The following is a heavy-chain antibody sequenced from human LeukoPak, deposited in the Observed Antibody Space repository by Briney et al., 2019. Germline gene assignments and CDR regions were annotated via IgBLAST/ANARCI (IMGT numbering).Heavy chain of an antibody. D-gene: IGHD5/OR15-5a*01. CDR1: GDSISSYY. Sequence: PSETLSLTCTVSGDSISSYYWSWIRQPPGKGLEWIGYIYYSGSTDYNPSLKGRVTISVDTSKNQFSLKLSSVTAADTAVYYCARHGPLYEYFYYNMDVWGQGTTVTVSS. CDR2: IYYSGST. CDR3: ARHGPLYEYFYYNMDV. V-gene: IGHV4-59*08. J-gene: IGHJ6*02.